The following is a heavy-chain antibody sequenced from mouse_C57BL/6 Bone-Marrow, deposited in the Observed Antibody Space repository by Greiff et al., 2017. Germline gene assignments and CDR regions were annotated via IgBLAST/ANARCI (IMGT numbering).Heavy chain of an antibody. CDR2: IYPRSGNS. Sequence: QVQLQQSGAGLARPGASVKLSCKASGYTFTSYGISWVKQSTGQGLEWIGEIYPRSGNSYSNEKFKGKATLTAAKSSSTAYLELRILTSEDSAVYFCARRFSAAVPAWFAYWGQGTLVTVSA. J-gene: IGHJ3*01. CDR3: ARRFSAAVPAWFAY. V-gene: IGHV1-81*01. D-gene: IGHD1-1*01. CDR1: GYTFTSYG.